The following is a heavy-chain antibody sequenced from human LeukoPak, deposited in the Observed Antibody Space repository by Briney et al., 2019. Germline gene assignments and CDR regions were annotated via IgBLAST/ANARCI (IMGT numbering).Heavy chain of an antibody. J-gene: IGHJ4*02. D-gene: IGHD5-12*01. CDR3: ARYRYSGYEPGHDRDFDY. Sequence: PSETLSLTCTVSGASVRGYYWSWLRQPTGRGLEWIGYISYSGSPNHHPSLEGRVTLSISTSNNQFSLKVTSVTAADTAVYYCARYRYSGYEPGHDRDFDYWGQGTRVTVSS. V-gene: IGHV4-59*02. CDR1: GASVRGYY. CDR2: ISYSGSP.